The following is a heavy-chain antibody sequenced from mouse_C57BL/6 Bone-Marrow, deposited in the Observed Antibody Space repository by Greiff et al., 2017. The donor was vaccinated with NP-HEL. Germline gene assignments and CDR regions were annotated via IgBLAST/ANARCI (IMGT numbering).Heavy chain of an antibody. D-gene: IGHD1-1*01. CDR2: IYPRDGST. J-gene: IGHJ4*01. V-gene: IGHV1-85*01. CDR1: GYTFTSYD. Sequence: QVQLQQSGPELVKPGASVKLSCKASGYTFTSYDINWVKQRPGQGLEWIGWIYPRDGSTKYNEKFKGKATLTVDTSSSTAYMELHSLTSEDSAVYFCARWGTTVVATYYAMDDWGQGTSVTVSS. CDR3: ARWGTTVVATYYAMDD.